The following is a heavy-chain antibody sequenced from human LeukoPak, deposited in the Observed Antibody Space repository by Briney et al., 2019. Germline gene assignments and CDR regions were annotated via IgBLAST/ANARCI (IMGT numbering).Heavy chain of an antibody. CDR2: IWYDGSNK. CDR3: ARDLCGGDCRMFDY. D-gene: IGHD2-21*02. Sequence: GKSLRLSCAASGFTFSSFGMHWIRQAPGKGLEWVAVIWYDGSNKYYANSVKGRFTISRDNSKNTLYLQMNSLRAEDTAVYYCARDLCGGDCRMFDYWGQGTLVTVSS. J-gene: IGHJ4*02. CDR1: GFTFSSFG. V-gene: IGHV3-33*01.